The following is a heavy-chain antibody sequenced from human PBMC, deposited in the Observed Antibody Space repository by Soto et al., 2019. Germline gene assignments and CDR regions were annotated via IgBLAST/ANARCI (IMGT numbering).Heavy chain of an antibody. V-gene: IGHV3-23*01. D-gene: IGHD2-15*01. CDR2: ISGSGGST. J-gene: IGHJ5*02. CDR3: AKYAHCSGGSCYSDVNWFDP. Sequence: EVQLLESGGGLVQPGGSLRLSCAASGFTFSSYAMSWVRQAPGKGLEWVSAISGSGGSTYYADSVKGRFTISRDNSKNTLYLQMNSLRAEDTAVYYCAKYAHCSGGSCYSDVNWFDPWGQGTLVTVSS. CDR1: GFTFSSYA.